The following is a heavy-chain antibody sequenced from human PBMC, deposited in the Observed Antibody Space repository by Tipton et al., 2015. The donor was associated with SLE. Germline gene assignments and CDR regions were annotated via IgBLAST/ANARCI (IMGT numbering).Heavy chain of an antibody. CDR2: IYYSGST. J-gene: IGHJ5*02. D-gene: IGHD3-22*01. V-gene: IGHV4-30-2*03. Sequence: TLSLTCAVSGGSISSGGYSWSWIRQPPGKGLEWIGSIYYSGSTYYNPSLKSRVTISVDTSKNQFSLKLSSVTAADTAVYYCARDRDYYDSSGLFDPWGQGTLVTVSS. CDR3: ARDRDYYDSSGLFDP. CDR1: GGSISSGGYS.